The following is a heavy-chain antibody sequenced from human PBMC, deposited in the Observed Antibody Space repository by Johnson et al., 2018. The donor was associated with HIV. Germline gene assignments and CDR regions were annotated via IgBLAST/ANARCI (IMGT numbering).Heavy chain of an antibody. CDR2: ISWDGGST. V-gene: IGHV3-43*01. CDR3: AKSLPGYDAFDI. D-gene: IGHD5-12*01. J-gene: IGHJ3*02. Sequence: VQLVESGGGVAQPGRSLRLSCAASGFTFDDYTMHWVRQAPGKGLEWVSLISWDGGSTYYADSVKGRFTIFRDNSKNTLYLQMNSLRAEDTAVYYCAKSLPGYDAFDIWGQGTMVTVSS. CDR1: GFTFDDYT.